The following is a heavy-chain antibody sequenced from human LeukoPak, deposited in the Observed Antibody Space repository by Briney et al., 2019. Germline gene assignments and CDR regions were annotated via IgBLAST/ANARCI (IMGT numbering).Heavy chain of an antibody. CDR2: ISSSSSTI. Sequence: PGGSLRLSCAASGFTFSSYAMHWVRQAPGKGLEWVSYISSSSSTIYYADSVKGRFTISRDNAKNSLYLQMNSLRAEDTAVYYCARGRGERKYYFDYWGQGTLVTVSS. CDR3: ARGRGERKYYFDY. D-gene: IGHD3-10*01. CDR1: GFTFSSYA. J-gene: IGHJ4*02. V-gene: IGHV3-48*01.